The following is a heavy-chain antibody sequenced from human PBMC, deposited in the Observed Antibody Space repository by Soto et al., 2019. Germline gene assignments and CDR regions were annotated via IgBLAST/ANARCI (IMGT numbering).Heavy chain of an antibody. Sequence: SETLSLTCAVYGGSFSVYYWSWIRQPPGKGLEWIGEINHSGSTNYNPSLKSRVTISVDTSKNQFSLKLSSVTAADTAVYYCARLSSEGFDPWGQGTLVTVSS. V-gene: IGHV4-34*01. CDR1: GGSFSVYY. J-gene: IGHJ5*02. CDR3: ARLSSEGFDP. CDR2: INHSGST.